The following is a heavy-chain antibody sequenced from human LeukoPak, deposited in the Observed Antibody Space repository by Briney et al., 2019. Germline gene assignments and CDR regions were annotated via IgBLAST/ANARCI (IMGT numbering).Heavy chain of an antibody. CDR3: ARDGAVAGGGRWFDP. J-gene: IGHJ5*02. Sequence: SETLSLTCTVSSGSISTYYWSWIRQPPGKGLEWIGYINYSGSTDYNPSLKSRVTISVDTSKTQLSLKLTSVTAAATAVYYCARDGAVAGGGRWFDPWGQGTLVTVSS. CDR1: SGSISTYY. V-gene: IGHV4-59*01. D-gene: IGHD6-19*01. CDR2: INYSGST.